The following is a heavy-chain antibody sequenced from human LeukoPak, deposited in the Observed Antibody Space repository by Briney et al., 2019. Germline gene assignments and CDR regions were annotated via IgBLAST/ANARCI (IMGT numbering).Heavy chain of an antibody. Sequence: PGGSLRLSCAASGFTFSSYAMSWVRQAPGKGLEWVSAISGSGGSTYYADSVKGRFTISRDNSKNTLYLQMNSLRAEDTAVYYCAKDPYYYDSSGYQTHFDYWGPGTLVTVSS. J-gene: IGHJ4*02. D-gene: IGHD3-22*01. CDR3: AKDPYYYDSSGYQTHFDY. CDR2: ISGSGGST. V-gene: IGHV3-23*01. CDR1: GFTFSSYA.